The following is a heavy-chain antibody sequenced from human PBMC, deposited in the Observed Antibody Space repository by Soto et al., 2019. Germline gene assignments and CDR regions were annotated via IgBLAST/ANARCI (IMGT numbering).Heavy chain of an antibody. CDR1: GFTFSSYA. CDR3: ARDDPKGYNYSVAFLDY. Sequence: PGGSLRLSCAASGFTFSSYAMTWVRQAPGKGLEWVSVISGSGGSTYFADSVKGRFTISRDNSKNTLYLQMNSLKPEDTGVYYCARDDPKGYNYSVAFLDYWGQGT. V-gene: IGHV3-23*01. CDR2: ISGSGGST. D-gene: IGHD5-18*01. J-gene: IGHJ4*02.